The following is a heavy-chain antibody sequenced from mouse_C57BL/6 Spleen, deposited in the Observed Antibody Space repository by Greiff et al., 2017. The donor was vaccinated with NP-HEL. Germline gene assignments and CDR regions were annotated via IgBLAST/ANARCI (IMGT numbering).Heavy chain of an antibody. CDR1: GYTFTSYW. D-gene: IGHD1-1*02. J-gene: IGHJ1*03. V-gene: IGHV1-52*01. Sequence: QVQLKQPGAELVRPGSSVKLSCKASGYTFTSYWMHWVKQRPIQGLEWIGNIDPSDSETHYNQKFKDKATLTVDKSSSTAYMQLSSLTSEDSAVYYCARVDYGPWYFDVWGTGTTVTVSS. CDR2: IDPSDSET. CDR3: ARVDYGPWYFDV.